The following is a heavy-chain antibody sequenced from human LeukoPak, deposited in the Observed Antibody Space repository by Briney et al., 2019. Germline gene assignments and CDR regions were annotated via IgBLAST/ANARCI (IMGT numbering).Heavy chain of an antibody. Sequence: GGSLRLSCAASGFTFSSYGMHWVRQAPGKGLEWVAVISYDGSNKYYADSVKGRFTISRDNSKNTLYLQMNSLRAEDTAVYYCAKDPPQPRSSWFDYWGQGTLVTVSS. D-gene: IGHD6-13*01. CDR3: AKDPPQPRSSWFDY. CDR2: ISYDGSNK. V-gene: IGHV3-30*18. J-gene: IGHJ4*02. CDR1: GFTFSSYG.